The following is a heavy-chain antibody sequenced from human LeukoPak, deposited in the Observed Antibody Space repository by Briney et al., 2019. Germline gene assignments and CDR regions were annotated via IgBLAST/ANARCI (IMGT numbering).Heavy chain of an antibody. Sequence: EASVTVSCKASGYTFTSYDINWVRQATGQGLEWMGWMNPNSGNTGYAQRFQGRVTMTRNTSISTAYMELSSLRSEDTAVYYCARGRRYSSGWALYYWGQGTLVTVSS. D-gene: IGHD6-19*01. CDR1: GYTFTSYD. V-gene: IGHV1-8*01. CDR3: ARGRRYSSGWALYY. J-gene: IGHJ4*02. CDR2: MNPNSGNT.